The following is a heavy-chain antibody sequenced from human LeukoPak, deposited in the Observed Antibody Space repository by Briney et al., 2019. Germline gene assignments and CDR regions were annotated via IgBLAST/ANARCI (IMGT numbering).Heavy chain of an antibody. D-gene: IGHD6-19*01. CDR1: GGSISSYY. CDR3: TKATQWLAFDY. CDR2: IYTSGST. J-gene: IGHJ4*02. Sequence: PSETLSLTCTVSGGSISSYYWSWIRQPAGKGLEWIGRIYTSGSTNYNPSLKSRVTMSVDTSKNQLSLQLTSVTAADTAVYYCTKATQWLAFDYWGRGTLVTVSS. V-gene: IGHV4-4*07.